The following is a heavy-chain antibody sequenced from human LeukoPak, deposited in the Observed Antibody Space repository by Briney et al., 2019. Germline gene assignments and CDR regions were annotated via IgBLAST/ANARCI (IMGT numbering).Heavy chain of an antibody. Sequence: ASVKVSCKASGYTFTGYYMHWVRQAPGQGLEWMGWINPNSGGTNYAQKFQGRVTMTRDTSISTAYMELSRLRSDDTAVYYCARDPFEVVTDFDYWGQGTLVTVSS. CDR2: INPNSGGT. CDR3: ARDPFEVVTDFDY. D-gene: IGHD2-21*02. CDR1: GYTFTGYY. J-gene: IGHJ4*02. V-gene: IGHV1-2*02.